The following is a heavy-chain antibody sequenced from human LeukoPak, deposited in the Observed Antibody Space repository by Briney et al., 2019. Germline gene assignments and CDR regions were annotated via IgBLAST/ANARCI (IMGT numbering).Heavy chain of an antibody. J-gene: IGHJ6*02. CDR1: GYTFTSYG. Sequence: ASVKVSCKASGYTFTSYGISWVRQAPGQGLEWMGWISAYNGNTNYAQKLQGRVTMTTDTSTGTAYMELRSLRSDDTAVYYCAGGYQLLPSLDRYYYYGMDVWGQGTTVTVSS. CDR3: AGGYQLLPSLDRYYYYGMDV. D-gene: IGHD2-2*01. V-gene: IGHV1-18*01. CDR2: ISAYNGNT.